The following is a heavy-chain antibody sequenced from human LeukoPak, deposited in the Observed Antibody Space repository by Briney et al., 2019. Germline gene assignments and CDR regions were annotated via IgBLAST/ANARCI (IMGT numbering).Heavy chain of an antibody. D-gene: IGHD3-22*01. CDR1: GFTFSSYG. CDR3: ARDRRGYDSSGYYDY. J-gene: IGHJ4*02. Sequence: GRSLRLSCAPSGFTFSSYGMHWVRQAPGKGLEGVAVIWYDGSYKYYEDSVKGRFTISRDNSKNTLYLQMNSLRAEDTAVYYCARDRRGYDSSGYYDYWGQGPLVTVSS. V-gene: IGHV3-33*01. CDR2: IWYDGSYK.